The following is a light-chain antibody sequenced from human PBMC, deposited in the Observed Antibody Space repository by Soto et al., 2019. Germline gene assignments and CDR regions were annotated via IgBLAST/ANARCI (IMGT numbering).Light chain of an antibody. CDR2: DAS. J-gene: IGKJ4*01. CDR3: QQYNTRPLS. CDR1: QSLGSN. Sequence: ELVMTQSPATLSVSPGERATLSCRASQSLGSNVAWYQQKPGQAPRLLIYDASTTSSGAPARFSGSGSGTEFTLTITSLQSEDCALYYCQQYNTRPLSFGGGTKVEI. V-gene: IGKV3-15*01.